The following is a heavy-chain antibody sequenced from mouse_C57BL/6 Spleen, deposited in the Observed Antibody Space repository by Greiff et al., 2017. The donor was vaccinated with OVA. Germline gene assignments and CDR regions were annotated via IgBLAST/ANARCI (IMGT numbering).Heavy chain of an antibody. CDR3: AREGIYDGYY. V-gene: IGHV3-6*01. D-gene: IGHD2-3*01. J-gene: IGHJ2*01. CDR2: ISYDGSN. CDR1: GYSITSGYY. Sequence: DVQLQESGPGLVKPSQSLSLTCSVTGYSITSGYYWNWIRQFPGNKLEWMGYISYDGSNNYNPSLKNRISITRDTSKNQFFLKLNSVTTEDTATYYCAREGIYDGYYWGQGTTLTVSS.